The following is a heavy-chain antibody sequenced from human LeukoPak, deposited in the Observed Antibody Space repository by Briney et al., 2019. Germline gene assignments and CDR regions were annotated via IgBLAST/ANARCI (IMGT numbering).Heavy chain of an antibody. J-gene: IGHJ3*02. CDR2: ISAYNGNT. CDR1: GYTFTSYG. V-gene: IGHV1-18*04. Sequence: ASVKVSCKASGYTFTSYGISWVRQAPGQGLEWMGWISAYNGNTNYAQKLQGRVTMTTDTSTSTAYMELRSLRFDDTAVYYCASVTGYYGSGSLDAFDIWGQGTMVTVSS. D-gene: IGHD3-10*01. CDR3: ASVTGYYGSGSLDAFDI.